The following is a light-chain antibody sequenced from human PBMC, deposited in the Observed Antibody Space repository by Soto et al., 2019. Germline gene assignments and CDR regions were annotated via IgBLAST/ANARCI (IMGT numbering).Light chain of an antibody. CDR2: GAS. J-gene: IGKJ1*01. CDR1: QSVGST. Sequence: EKVMTQSPATLSVSPGERATLSCRASQSVGSTLAWYQQKPGQPPRLLIYGASSRATGIPDRFSGSGSGADFTLTISRLEPEDFAVYYCQQYDGSPRTFGQGTKVDI. CDR3: QQYDGSPRT. V-gene: IGKV3-20*01.